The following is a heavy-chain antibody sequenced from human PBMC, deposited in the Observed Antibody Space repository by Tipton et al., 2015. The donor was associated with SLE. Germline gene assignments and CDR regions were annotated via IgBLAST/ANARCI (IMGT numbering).Heavy chain of an antibody. CDR1: GGSISSSSYY. D-gene: IGHD1-1*01. J-gene: IGHJ5*02. V-gene: IGHV4-39*07. Sequence: TLSLTCTVSGGSISSSSYYWGWIRQPPGKGLEWIGSIYYSGSTDYNPSLKSRVTISVDTSKNQFSLKLSSVTAADTAVYYCARRGVQDNWFDPWGQGTLVTVSS. CDR3: ARRGVQDNWFDP. CDR2: IYYSGST.